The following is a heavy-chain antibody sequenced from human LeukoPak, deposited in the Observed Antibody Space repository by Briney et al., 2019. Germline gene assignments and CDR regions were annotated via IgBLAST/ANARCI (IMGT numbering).Heavy chain of an antibody. CDR1: GFTYYDYA. Sequence: GGSLRLSCAASGFTYYDYAMHWVGHAPGKGVEGVSGISWNSGSIEYADSGKGRFTIARDKDKNSLYVQMNSLRAEDTALYYCAKVGAGYNHGPFDYWGQGTLVTVSS. V-gene: IGHV3-9*01. CDR2: ISWNSGSI. D-gene: IGHD5-24*01. CDR3: AKVGAGYNHGPFDY. J-gene: IGHJ4*02.